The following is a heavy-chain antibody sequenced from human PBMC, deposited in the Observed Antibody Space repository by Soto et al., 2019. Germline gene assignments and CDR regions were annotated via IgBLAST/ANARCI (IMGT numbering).Heavy chain of an antibody. CDR2: ISASGGST. CDR1: GFTFSSYA. Sequence: EVQLLESGGDLIQPGGSLRLSCAASGFTFSSYAMSWVRQAPGKGLEWVSSISASGGSTYYADSVKGRFAISRDNSKNTLYLQMNSLRAEDTAVYYCAKCGISSEYHYYMDVWGKGTTVTVSS. J-gene: IGHJ6*03. CDR3: AKCGISSEYHYYMDV. D-gene: IGHD6-6*01. V-gene: IGHV3-23*01.